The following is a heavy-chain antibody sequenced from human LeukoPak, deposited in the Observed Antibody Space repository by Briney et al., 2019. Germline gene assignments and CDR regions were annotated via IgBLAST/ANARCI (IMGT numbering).Heavy chain of an antibody. D-gene: IGHD1-26*01. CDR3: ARAGKVGAGAFDI. Sequence: GASVKVSCKASGYTFTSYGISWVRQAPGQGLEWMGWISAYNGNTNYAQKLQGRVTMTRDTSISTAYMELSRLRSDDTAVYYCARAGKVGAGAFDIWGQGTMVSVSS. J-gene: IGHJ3*02. CDR2: ISAYNGNT. CDR1: GYTFTSYG. V-gene: IGHV1-18*01.